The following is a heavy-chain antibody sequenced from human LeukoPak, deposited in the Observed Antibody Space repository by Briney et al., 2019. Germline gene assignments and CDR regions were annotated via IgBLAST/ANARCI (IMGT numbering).Heavy chain of an antibody. CDR3: ARQNYDEVNYYYYGLGV. V-gene: IGHV4-59*08. CDR2: IYYRGST. CDR1: GGSISSNY. Sequence: SSETLSLTCTVSGGSISSNYWSWIRQSPGKGLEWIGYIYYRGSTDYNPSLKSRVTISVDTSKNQFSLKLSSVTAADTAVYYCARQNYDEVNYYYYGLGVWGQGTTASVSS. J-gene: IGHJ6*01. D-gene: IGHD3-3*01.